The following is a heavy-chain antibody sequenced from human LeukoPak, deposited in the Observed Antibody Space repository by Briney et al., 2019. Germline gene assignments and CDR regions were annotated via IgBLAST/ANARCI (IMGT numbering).Heavy chain of an antibody. J-gene: IGHJ4*02. CDR3: ARVSKYYDFWSGYSGFDY. D-gene: IGHD3-3*01. CDR2: ITTYNGNT. CDR1: GYTFTNYD. V-gene: IGHV1-18*01. Sequence: ASVKVSCKTSGYTFTNYDISWVRQAPGQGLEWMGWITTYNGNTNSAQKLQGRVTMATDTSTSTAYMELRSLRSDDTAVYYCARVSKYYDFWSGYSGFDYWGQGTLVTVSS.